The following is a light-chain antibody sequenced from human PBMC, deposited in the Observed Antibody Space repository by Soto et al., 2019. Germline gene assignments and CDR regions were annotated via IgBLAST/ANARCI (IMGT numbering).Light chain of an antibody. J-gene: IGKJ1*01. CDR2: GAS. Sequence: EIVLTQSPGTLSLSPGERATLSCRASQSVISSYLAWYQQKPGQAPRLLIYGASSRATGIPDRFSGSGSGTDSTLTISRLEPEDFAVYYCQQYGSSPTFGQGTKVDIK. CDR1: QSVISSY. V-gene: IGKV3-20*01. CDR3: QQYGSSPT.